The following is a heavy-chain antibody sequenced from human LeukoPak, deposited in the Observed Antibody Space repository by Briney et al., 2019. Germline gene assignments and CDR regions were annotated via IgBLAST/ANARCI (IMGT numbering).Heavy chain of an antibody. CDR3: ARDVHDAFDI. CDR2: INPSGGST. CDR1: GYTFISPG. V-gene: IGHV1-46*01. Sequence: ASVKVSCKASGYTFISPGISWVRQAPGQGLEWMGIINPSGGSTSYAQKFQGRVTMTRDTSTSTVYMELSSLRSEDTAVYYCARDVHDAFDIWGQGTMVTVSS. J-gene: IGHJ3*02.